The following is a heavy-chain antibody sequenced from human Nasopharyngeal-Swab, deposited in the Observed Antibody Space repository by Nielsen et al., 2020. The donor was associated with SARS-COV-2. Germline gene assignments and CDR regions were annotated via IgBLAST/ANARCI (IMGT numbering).Heavy chain of an antibody. CDR1: GYSFTSYW. D-gene: IGHD5-18*01. V-gene: IGHV5-51*01. CDR3: ARFVDTAMADY. Sequence: GGSLRLSCKGSGYSFTSYWIGWVRQVPGKGLEWMGIIYPGDSDTRYSPSFQGQVTISADKSISTAYLQWSSLKASDTAMYYCARFVDTAMADYWGQGTLVTVSS. J-gene: IGHJ4*02. CDR2: IYPGDSDT.